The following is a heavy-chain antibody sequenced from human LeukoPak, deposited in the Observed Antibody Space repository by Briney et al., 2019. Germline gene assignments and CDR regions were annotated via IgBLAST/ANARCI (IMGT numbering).Heavy chain of an antibody. J-gene: IGHJ6*03. CDR3: AKGGGMELRITYYYYMDV. Sequence: GGSLRLSCAASGFTFSSYAMSWVRQAPGKGLEWGSAISGSGGSTYYADSVKGRFTISRDNSKNTLYLQMNSLRAEDTAVYYCAKGGGMELRITYYYYMDVWGKGTTVTVSS. CDR2: ISGSGGST. D-gene: IGHD1-7*01. V-gene: IGHV3-23*01. CDR1: GFTFSSYA.